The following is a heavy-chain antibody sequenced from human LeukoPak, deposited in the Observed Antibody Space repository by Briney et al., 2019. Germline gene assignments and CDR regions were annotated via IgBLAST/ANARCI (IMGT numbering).Heavy chain of an antibody. D-gene: IGHD1-1*01. CDR3: ARAQVSGWNDALDY. J-gene: IGHJ4*02. CDR2: ISSSSSYI. V-gene: IGHV3-21*04. Sequence: AGGSLRLSCAASGFTFSSYSMTWVRQAPGKGLEWVSSISSSSSYIYYADSVKGRFTISRDNAKNSLYLQMNSLRAEDTAVYYCARAQVSGWNDALDYWGQGTLVTVSS. CDR1: GFTFSSYS.